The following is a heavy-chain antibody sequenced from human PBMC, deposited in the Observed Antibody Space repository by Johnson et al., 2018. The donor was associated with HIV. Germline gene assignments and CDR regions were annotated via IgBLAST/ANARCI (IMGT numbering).Heavy chain of an antibody. CDR3: ARGTPWDAFDI. V-gene: IGHV3-11*04. CDR1: GFTFSDYD. Sequence: QEKLVESGGGLVQPGGSLSLSCAASGFTFSDYDMSWIRQAPGKWLEWVSFISSSGSTIYYADSVKGRFTISRDNAKNSLYLQMNSLRAEYTAVYYCARGTPWDAFDIWGQGTMVTVSS. CDR2: ISSSGSTI. J-gene: IGHJ3*02.